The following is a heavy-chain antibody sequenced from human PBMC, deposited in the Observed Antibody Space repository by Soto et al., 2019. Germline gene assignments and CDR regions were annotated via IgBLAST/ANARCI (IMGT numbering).Heavy chain of an antibody. Sequence: TLSLPCTVSGFSIRGGCYYLSWLRPHPGKGLEWIGYIYYSGSTYYNPSLKSRVTISVDTSKNQFSLKLSSVTAADTAGEYCARTAFSSDSKWLEPWGQGNRVTVSA. D-gene: IGHD6-25*01. J-gene: IGHJ5*02. CDR1: GFSIRGGCYY. V-gene: IGHV4-31*03. CDR2: IYYSGST. CDR3: ARTAFSSDSKWLEP.